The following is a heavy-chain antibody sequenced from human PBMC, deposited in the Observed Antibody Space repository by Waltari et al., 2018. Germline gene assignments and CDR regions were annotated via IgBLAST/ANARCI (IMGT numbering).Heavy chain of an antibody. CDR1: GFTFSSYW. D-gene: IGHD6-6*01. J-gene: IGHJ3*02. V-gene: IGHV3-7*01. CDR2: IKQDGSEK. CDR3: ARRQLAPLGVGDAFDI. Sequence: EVQLVESGGGLVQPGGSLRLSCAASGFTFSSYWMSWVRQAPGKGLEWVANIKQDGSEKYYVDSVKGRFTISRDNAKNSLYLQMNSLRAEDTAVYYCARRQLAPLGVGDAFDIWGQGTMVTVSS.